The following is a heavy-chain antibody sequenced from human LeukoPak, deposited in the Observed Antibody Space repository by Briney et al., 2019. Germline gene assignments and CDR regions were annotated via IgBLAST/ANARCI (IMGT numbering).Heavy chain of an antibody. V-gene: IGHV3-20*04. CDR3: ARCLDVTMVRAVLDY. CDR2: INLNGGST. J-gene: IGHJ4*02. Sequence: GGSLRLSCAASGFTFDDYGMSWVRQALGKGLEWVSGINLNGGSTGYADSVKGRFTISRDNAKNSLYLQMNSLRAEDTALYYCARCLDVTMVRAVLDYWGQGTLVTVSS. CDR1: GFTFDDYG. D-gene: IGHD3-10*01.